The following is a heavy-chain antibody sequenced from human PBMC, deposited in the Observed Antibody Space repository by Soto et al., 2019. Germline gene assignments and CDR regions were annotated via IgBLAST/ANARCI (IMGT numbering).Heavy chain of an antibody. V-gene: IGHV3-23*01. D-gene: IGHD1-7*01. CDR3: AKDPRLELRGVDS. CDR1: GYNFGSYA. CDR2: IGGGGINS. Sequence: SLRLSCVASGYNFGSYAMMWVRQAPGKGLEWISTIGGGGINSYYADSVKGRFTISRDDSNNTVYLQMNSLIAEDTAVYYCAKDPRLELRGVDSWGQGTQVTVSS. J-gene: IGHJ5*01.